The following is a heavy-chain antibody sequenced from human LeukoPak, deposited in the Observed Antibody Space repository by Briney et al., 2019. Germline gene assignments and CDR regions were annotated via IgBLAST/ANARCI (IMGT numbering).Heavy chain of an antibody. CDR1: GGSISSYY. V-gene: IGHV4-59*01. D-gene: IGHD3-3*01. CDR3: ARASSYDFWSGYSGTLWFDP. Sequence: SETLSLTCTVSGGSISSYYWSWIRQPPGKGLEWLGYIYYTGSTNYNPSLKSRVTISVDTSKNQFSLKLSSVTAADTAVYYCARASSYDFWSGYSGTLWFDPWGQGTLVTVSS. J-gene: IGHJ5*02. CDR2: IYYTGST.